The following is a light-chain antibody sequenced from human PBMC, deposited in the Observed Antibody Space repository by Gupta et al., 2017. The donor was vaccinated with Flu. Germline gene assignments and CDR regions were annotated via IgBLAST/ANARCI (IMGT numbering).Light chain of an antibody. Sequence: VTSSCTGSSSNIGAGDDVQWYQQLPGTAPKLLIYGSSDRPSGVPDRFSGSKSGTSASLAITGLQAEDEAEYYCQSYDSSLSGQVFGGGTKLAVL. V-gene: IGLV1-40*01. CDR2: GSS. CDR3: QSYDSSLSGQV. CDR1: SSNIGAGDD. J-gene: IGLJ3*02.